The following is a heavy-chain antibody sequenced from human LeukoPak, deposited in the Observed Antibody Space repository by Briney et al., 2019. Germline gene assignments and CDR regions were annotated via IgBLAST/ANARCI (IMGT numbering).Heavy chain of an antibody. CDR1: GYTFTSYG. V-gene: IGHV1-18*01. D-gene: IGHD3-3*01. CDR3: ARSRDFWSGSSNWFDP. J-gene: IGHJ5*02. Sequence: ASVKVSCKASGYTFTSYGISWVRQAPGQGLEWMGWISAYNGNTNYAQKLQGRVTMTTDTSTSTAYMELRGLRSDDTAVYYCARSRDFWSGSSNWFDPWGQGTLVTVSS. CDR2: ISAYNGNT.